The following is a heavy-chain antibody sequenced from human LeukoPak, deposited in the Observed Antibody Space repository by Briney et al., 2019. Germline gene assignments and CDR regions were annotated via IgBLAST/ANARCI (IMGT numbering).Heavy chain of an antibody. Sequence: PGGSLRLSCAASGFTFSSYAMSWVRQAPGKGLEWVSAISGSGGSTYYADSVKGRFTISRDNAKNSLYLQMNSLRAEDTALYYCATGVGYYDSSGYEEYLTFDYWGQGTLVTVSS. CDR1: GFTFSSYA. V-gene: IGHV3-23*01. D-gene: IGHD3-22*01. CDR3: ATGVGYYDSSGYEEYLTFDY. CDR2: ISGSGGST. J-gene: IGHJ4*02.